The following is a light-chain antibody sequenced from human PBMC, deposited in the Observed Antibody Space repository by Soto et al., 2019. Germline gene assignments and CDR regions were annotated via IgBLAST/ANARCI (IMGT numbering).Light chain of an antibody. CDR3: QQYSSSPRT. V-gene: IGKV3-20*01. CDR1: QSISSNY. CDR2: GAS. J-gene: IGKJ1*01. Sequence: NVLTQSPGTLSLSPGEGATLSCRASQSISSNYLAWYHQKPGQAPRLLIYGASSRATDIPDRFRGSGSGRDFVLNISRLEPEDFGMYYCQQYSSSPRTFDQGTKVEIK.